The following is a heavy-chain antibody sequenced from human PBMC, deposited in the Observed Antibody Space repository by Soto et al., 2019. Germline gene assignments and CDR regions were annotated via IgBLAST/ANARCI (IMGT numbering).Heavy chain of an antibody. CDR3: ARDWEVVVLGVDHYYYYGMDV. CDR1: GGTFSSFA. CDR2: IIPIFETA. Sequence: GASVKVSCKTSGGTFSSFAISWVRQAPGQGLEWMGGIIPIFETANYAQKFQGRVTITADEITGTAYMERRSLRAEDTGVYYCARDWEVVVLGVDHYYYYGMDVWGQGTTVTVSS. D-gene: IGHD2-15*01. V-gene: IGHV1-69*13. J-gene: IGHJ6*02.